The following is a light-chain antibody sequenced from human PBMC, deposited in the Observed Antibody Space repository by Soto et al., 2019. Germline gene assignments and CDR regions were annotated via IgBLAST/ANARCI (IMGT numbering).Light chain of an antibody. V-gene: IGKV1-16*01. Sequence: DIQVTQSPSSLSASVGDRVTITCRASQAIDNYLGWCQQKPGKAPKSLISAASRLQSGVPSRFSASGSGTDFTLTISSLEPEDFATYYCQQYHSYPYTFGQGTKWISN. CDR1: QAIDNY. CDR2: AAS. J-gene: IGKJ2*01. CDR3: QQYHSYPYT.